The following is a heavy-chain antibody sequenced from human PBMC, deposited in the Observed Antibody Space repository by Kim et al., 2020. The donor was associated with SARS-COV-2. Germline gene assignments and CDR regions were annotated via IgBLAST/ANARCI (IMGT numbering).Heavy chain of an antibody. D-gene: IGHD3-9*01. CDR2: ISAYNGNT. Sequence: ASVKVSCKASGYTFTSYGISWVRQAPGQGLEWRGWISAYNGNTNYAQKLQGRVTMTTDTSTSTAYMELRSLRSDDTAVYYCARGKLKLRYFDWLFYWGQGTLVTISS. CDR1: GYTFTSYG. J-gene: IGHJ4*02. V-gene: IGHV1-18*01. CDR3: ARGKLKLRYFDWLFY.